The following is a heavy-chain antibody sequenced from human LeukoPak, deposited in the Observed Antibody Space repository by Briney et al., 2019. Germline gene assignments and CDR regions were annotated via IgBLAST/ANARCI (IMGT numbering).Heavy chain of an antibody. CDR2: IKQDGSEK. D-gene: IGHD3-3*01. CDR1: GFTFSSYW. CDR3: AKGETSGSDYDFWSGYPNTYFDY. J-gene: IGHJ4*02. Sequence: GGSLRLSCAASGFTFSSYWMSWVRQAPGKGLEWVANIKQDGSEKYYVDSVKGRFTISRDNAKNSLYLQINSLRAEDTAVYYCAKGETSGSDYDFWSGYPNTYFDYWGQGTLVTVSS. V-gene: IGHV3-7*01.